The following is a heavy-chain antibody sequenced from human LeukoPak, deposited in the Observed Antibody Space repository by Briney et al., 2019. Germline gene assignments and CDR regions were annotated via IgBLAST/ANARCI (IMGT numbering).Heavy chain of an antibody. CDR2: IRSKAYGGTT. Sequence: GGSRRLSCTASGFTFGDYAMSWVRKAPGKGLEWVGFIRSKAYGGTTEYAASVKGRFTISRDDSNSIAYLQMNSLKTEDTAVYYCARAAQYYYYGMDVWGQGTTVTVSS. V-gene: IGHV3-49*04. J-gene: IGHJ6*02. CDR1: GFTFGDYA. CDR3: ARAAQYYYYGMDV.